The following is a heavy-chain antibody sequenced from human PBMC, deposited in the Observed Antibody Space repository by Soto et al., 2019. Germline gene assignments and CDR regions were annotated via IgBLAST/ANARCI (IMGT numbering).Heavy chain of an antibody. J-gene: IGHJ2*01. CDR3: ARDVKLFLVRDWYCDL. V-gene: IGHV1-69*01. CDR1: GGTFSSYA. D-gene: IGHD1-26*01. Sequence: QVQLVQSGAEVKKPGSSVKVSCTASGGTFSSYAISWVRQAPGQGIAWMGGIIPIFGTANYAQKFQGRVTITAAESTSTAYMERSRRCHEDTSVYYCARDVKLFLVRDWYCDLWGRGTLVTVSS. CDR2: IIPIFGTA.